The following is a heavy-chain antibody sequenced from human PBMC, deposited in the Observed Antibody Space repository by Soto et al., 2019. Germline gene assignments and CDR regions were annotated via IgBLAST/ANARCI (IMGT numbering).Heavy chain of an antibody. CDR1: GFTFSSYD. CDR3: ARGPDWAFDI. Sequence: AGGSLRLSCAASGFTFSSYDMHWVRQATGKGLEWVSAIGTAGDTYYPGSVKGRFTISRENAKNSLYLQMNSLRAGDTAVYDCARGPDWAFDIWGQGTMVTVSS. CDR2: IGTAGDT. D-gene: IGHD3-9*01. J-gene: IGHJ3*02. V-gene: IGHV3-13*01.